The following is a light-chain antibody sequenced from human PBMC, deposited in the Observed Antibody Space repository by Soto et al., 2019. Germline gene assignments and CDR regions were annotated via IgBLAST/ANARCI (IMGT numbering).Light chain of an antibody. CDR1: SSNIGAGYD. CDR2: GNN. V-gene: IGLV1-40*01. CDR3: QSYDSSLSEVV. Sequence: QSVLTQPPSVSGAPGQRVTVSCTGSSSNIGAGYDVHWYQQLPGTTPKLLIYGNNNWPSGVPDRFSGSKSGTSGSMAITGLQAEDEADYYCQSYDSSLSEVVFGGGTKLTVL. J-gene: IGLJ2*01.